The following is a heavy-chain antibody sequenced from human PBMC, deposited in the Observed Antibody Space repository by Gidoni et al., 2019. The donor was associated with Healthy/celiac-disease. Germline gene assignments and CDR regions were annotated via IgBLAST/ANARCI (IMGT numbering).Heavy chain of an antibody. D-gene: IGHD3-10*01. CDR3: ARDLVGYAGFGELSNFDY. J-gene: IGHJ4*02. CDR2: IYSGGST. Sequence: EVQLVESGGGLVQPGGSLRLSCAASGFTVSSNYMSWVRQAPGKGLDWVSVIYSGGSTYYADSVKGRFTISRDNSKNTLYLQMNSLRAEDTAVYYCARDLVGYAGFGELSNFDYWGQGTLVTVSS. V-gene: IGHV3-66*01. CDR1: GFTVSSNY.